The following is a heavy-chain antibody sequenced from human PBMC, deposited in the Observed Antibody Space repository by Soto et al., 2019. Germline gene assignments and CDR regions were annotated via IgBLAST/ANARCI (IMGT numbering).Heavy chain of an antibody. V-gene: IGHV4-59*01. CDR3: AREGLIVPASGYYYYYYMDV. D-gene: IGHD2-2*01. Sequence: PSETLSLTCTVSGGSISSYDWSWIRQPPGKGLEWIGYIYYSGSTNYNPSLKSGVTISVDTSKNQFSLKLSSVTAADTAVYYCAREGLIVPASGYYYYYYMDVWGKGTTVTVSS. CDR1: GGSISSYD. J-gene: IGHJ6*03. CDR2: IYYSGST.